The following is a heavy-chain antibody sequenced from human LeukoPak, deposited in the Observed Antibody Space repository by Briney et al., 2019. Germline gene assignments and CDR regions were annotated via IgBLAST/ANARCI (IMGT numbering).Heavy chain of an antibody. CDR2: THCSGTG. CDR3: ARVRFYDTTGYSNSYSLDY. J-gene: IGHJ4*02. D-gene: IGHD3-22*01. CDR1: GGPIIASY. V-gene: IGHV4-59*01. Sequence: SETLSLTCAVSGGPIIASYWSWIRQPPGKGLEWIGYTHCSGTGNYNPSLKSRVTISIDTSKNRFSLRLTSVTAAATAVYYCARVRFYDTTGYSNSYSLDYWGQGALVTVSS.